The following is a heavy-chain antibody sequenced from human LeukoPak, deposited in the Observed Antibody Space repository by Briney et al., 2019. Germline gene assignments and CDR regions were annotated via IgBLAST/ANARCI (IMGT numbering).Heavy chain of an antibody. CDR2: IYTSGST. Sequence: PSETLSLTCTVSGGSLSSYYWSWVRQPAGKGLEWIGRIYTSGSTNYNPSLTSRVTMSVDTSKNHFSLKLSSVTAADTAVYYCAREGHTNYYDSSGYGIFDPWGQGTLVTVSS. V-gene: IGHV4-4*07. D-gene: IGHD3-22*01. CDR3: AREGHTNYYDSSGYGIFDP. J-gene: IGHJ5*02. CDR1: GGSLSSYY.